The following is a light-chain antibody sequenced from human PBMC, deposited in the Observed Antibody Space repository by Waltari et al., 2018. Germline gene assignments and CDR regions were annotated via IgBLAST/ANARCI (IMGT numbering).Light chain of an antibody. CDR1: QSVLYRPFNQNY. V-gene: IGKV4-1*01. CDR2: WAS. CDR3: QQYYSTPLT. J-gene: IGKJ4*01. Sequence: DIVLTQSPVSLPVSLGGRAIMNCTSRQSVLYRPFNQNYLAWYQLREGQPPKLIIFWASVRESGVPDRFTGSGSGTNFTLTISNLQAEDVAVYYCQQYYSTPLTFGGGTKVEI.